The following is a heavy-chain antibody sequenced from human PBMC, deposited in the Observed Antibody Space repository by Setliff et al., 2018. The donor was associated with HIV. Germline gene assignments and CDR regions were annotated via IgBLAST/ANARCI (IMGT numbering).Heavy chain of an antibody. J-gene: IGHJ3*02. CDR3: ARTGYAFDI. CDR1: GGSISNYY. V-gene: IGHV4-4*08. Sequence: SETLSLTCTVSGGSISNYYWTWLRQSPGKGLEWIAYIHTSGSTYFNPSFISRVTISIDSSKNQFSLKLMSLTAADTAVYYCARTGYAFDIWGRGTMVT. CDR2: IHTSGST.